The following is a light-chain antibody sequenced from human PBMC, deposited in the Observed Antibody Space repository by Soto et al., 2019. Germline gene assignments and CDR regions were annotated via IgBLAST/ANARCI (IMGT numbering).Light chain of an antibody. CDR3: QSYGSSLNWV. Sequence: SVLTQPPSVSGAPGQRVTISCSNIGAGYDVHWYQQLPGTAPKLLIYGNNNRPSGVPDRFSGSKSGTSASLAITGLQAEDEADYYCQSYGSSLNWVFGGGTKLTVL. V-gene: IGLV1-40*01. CDR1: SNIGAGYD. J-gene: IGLJ3*02. CDR2: GNN.